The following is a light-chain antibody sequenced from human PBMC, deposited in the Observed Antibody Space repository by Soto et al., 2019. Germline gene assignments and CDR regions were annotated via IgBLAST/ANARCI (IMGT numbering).Light chain of an antibody. J-gene: IGKJ4*01. CDR2: AAF. V-gene: IGKV1-39*01. CDR3: LQDYNYPLT. Sequence: DIQITQSPSSLCAGLLERVSITCRASQTLSSSLNWYQLKPGKAPKLLIYAAFNLQNGVPSRFSGSESGTDFTLTISSLQPEDFATYYCLQDYNYPLTFGGGTKVDIK. CDR1: QTLSSS.